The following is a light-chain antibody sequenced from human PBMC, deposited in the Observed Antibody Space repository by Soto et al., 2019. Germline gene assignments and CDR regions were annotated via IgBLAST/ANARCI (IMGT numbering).Light chain of an antibody. J-gene: IGKJ2*01. V-gene: IGKV1-33*01. CDR1: QDISIY. Sequence: DIQMTQSPSSLSASVGDRVTITCRASQDISIYLNWFQQKPGKAPKLLIYDASNLEKGVPSRFAGSGSGTDFTLTINSLQPDEIATYYCQQYNVVPPTFVQGTRLEI. CDR3: QQYNVVPPT. CDR2: DAS.